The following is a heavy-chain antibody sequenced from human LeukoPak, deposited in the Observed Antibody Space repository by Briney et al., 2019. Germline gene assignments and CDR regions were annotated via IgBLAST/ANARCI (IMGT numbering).Heavy chain of an antibody. J-gene: IGHJ4*02. CDR1: GDSVSSNIAT. V-gene: IGHV6-1*01. D-gene: IGHD6-13*01. CDR2: TYYRSQWYY. CDR3: ARERSSWYYLDY. Sequence: SQSLSLTCVISGDSVSSNIATWNWIRQSPSRGLEWLGNTYYRSQWYYEYAVSVRSRITINPDTSKNQFSLQLSSVTPEDTAVYFCARERSSWYYLDYWGEGMLVTVSS.